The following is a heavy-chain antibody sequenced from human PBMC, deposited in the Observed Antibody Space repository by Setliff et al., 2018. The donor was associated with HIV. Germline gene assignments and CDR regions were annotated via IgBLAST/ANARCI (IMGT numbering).Heavy chain of an antibody. CDR2: ISYTGIT. J-gene: IGHJ5*01. D-gene: IGHD1-1*01. V-gene: IGHV4-59*12. CDR1: GDSISNYY. CDR3: ARRAVQDGSVTSSNWFDS. Sequence: SETLSLTCTVSGDSISNYYWSWVRQPPGKGLEWIGSISYTGITNDNPSLKSRVTISVDTSKNQFSLKLYSVTAADTAVYYCARRAVQDGSVTSSNWFDSWGQGILVTVSS.